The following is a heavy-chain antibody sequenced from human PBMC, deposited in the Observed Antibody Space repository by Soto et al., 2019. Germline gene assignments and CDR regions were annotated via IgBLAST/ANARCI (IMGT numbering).Heavy chain of an antibody. CDR2: IWYDGSNK. J-gene: IGHJ4*02. CDR1: GFTFSRYG. CDR3: ARGGLTDYFYC. D-gene: IGHD2-21*02. Sequence: QVQLVESGGGVVQPGRSLRLSCAASGFTFSRYGMHWVRQAPGKGLEWVAVIWYDGSNKYYADSVKGRFTISRDNSKNTLYLQMNSLRAEDTAVYYCARGGLTDYFYCSGQGTLVTVSS. V-gene: IGHV3-33*01.